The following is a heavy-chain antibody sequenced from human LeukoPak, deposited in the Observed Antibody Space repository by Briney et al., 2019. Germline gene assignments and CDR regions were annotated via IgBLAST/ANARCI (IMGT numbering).Heavy chain of an antibody. CDR2: IWYDGSNK. CDR1: GFTFSTYG. J-gene: IGHJ3*02. Sequence: GGSLRLSCAASGFTFSTYGMHWVRQAPGKGLEWVAVIWYDGSNKYYADSVKGRFTISRDNSKNTLYLQMNSLRAEDTAVYYCARDSVYYDSSGNAFDIWGQGTMVTVSS. CDR3: ARDSVYYDSSGNAFDI. V-gene: IGHV3-33*01. D-gene: IGHD3-22*01.